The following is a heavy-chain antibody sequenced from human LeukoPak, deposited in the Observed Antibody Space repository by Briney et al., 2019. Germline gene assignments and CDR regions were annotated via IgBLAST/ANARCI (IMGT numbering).Heavy chain of an antibody. CDR1: GGSISSSSYY. CDR2: IYYSGST. CDR3: ARDPVSSAYYDSSGYLDY. Sequence: SETLSLTCTVSGGSISSSSYYWGWIRQPPGKGLEWIGSIYYSGSTYYNPSLKSRVTIPVDTSKNQFSLKLSSVTAADTAVYYCARDPVSSAYYDSSGYLDYWGQGTLVTVSS. D-gene: IGHD3-22*01. J-gene: IGHJ4*02. V-gene: IGHV4-39*07.